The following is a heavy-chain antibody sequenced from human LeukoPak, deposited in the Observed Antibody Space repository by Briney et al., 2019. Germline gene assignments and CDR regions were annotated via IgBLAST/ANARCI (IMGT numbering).Heavy chain of an antibody. CDR1: GGTFSSYA. D-gene: IGHD4-23*01. J-gene: IGHJ3*02. V-gene: IGHV1-69*05. CDR2: IIPIFGTA. CDR3: ARVIGKSRWAFDI. Sequence: ASVKVSCKASGGTFSSYAISWVRQAPGQGLEWMGGIIPIFGTANYAQKFQGRVTITTDESTSTAYMELSSLRSEDTAVYYCARVIGKSRWAFDIWGQGTMVTVPS.